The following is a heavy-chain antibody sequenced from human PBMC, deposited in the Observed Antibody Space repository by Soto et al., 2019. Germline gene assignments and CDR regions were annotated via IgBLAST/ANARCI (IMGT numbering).Heavy chain of an antibody. CDR2: ISSSSSTK. J-gene: IGHJ4*02. V-gene: IGHV3-48*01. CDR3: XRDIDG. CDR1: GFTFSSYS. D-gene: IGHD2-15*01. Sequence: EVQVGESGGGLVQPGGSLRLSCAASGFTFSSYSMNWVRQAPGKGLEWVSYISSSSSTKFYADSVKGRFTISRDNARNSLYLQMNSLRXEDTXXXYXXRDIDGGGQGTLVTVSS.